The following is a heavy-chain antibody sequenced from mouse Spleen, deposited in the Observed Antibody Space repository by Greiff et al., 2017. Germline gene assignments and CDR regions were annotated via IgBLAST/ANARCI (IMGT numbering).Heavy chain of an antibody. Sequence: VQLQQSGPELVKPGASVKISCKASGYTFTDYYMNWVKQSHGKSLEWIGDINPNNGGTSYNQKFKGKATLTVDKSSSTAYMELRSLTSEDSAVYYCARRGGTFAYWGQGTLVTVSA. CDR3: ARRGGTFAY. D-gene: IGHD1-1*02. J-gene: IGHJ3*01. V-gene: IGHV1-26*01. CDR1: GYTFTDYY. CDR2: INPNNGGT.